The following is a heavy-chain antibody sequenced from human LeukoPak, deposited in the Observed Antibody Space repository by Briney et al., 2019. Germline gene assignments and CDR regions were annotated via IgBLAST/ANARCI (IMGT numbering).Heavy chain of an antibody. D-gene: IGHD1-26*01. Sequence: ASVKVSCKASGYTFTSYGISWVRQAPGQGLAWMGWISAYNGNTNYAQKLQGRVTMTTDTSTSTAYMELRSLRSDDTAVYYCARVVGAIMYYYYGMDVWGQGTTVTVSS. CDR3: ARVVGAIMYYYYGMDV. CDR1: GYTFTSYG. CDR2: ISAYNGNT. J-gene: IGHJ6*02. V-gene: IGHV1-18*01.